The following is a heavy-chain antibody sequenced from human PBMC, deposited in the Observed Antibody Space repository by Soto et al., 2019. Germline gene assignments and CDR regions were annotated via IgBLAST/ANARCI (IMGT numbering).Heavy chain of an antibody. V-gene: IGHV1-46*03. CDR3: ASAQAWDIHEY. D-gene: IGHD1-26*01. CDR2: INPASSST. Sequence: QVQLVQSGAEVKKPGASVKISCKASGHTFTSHHIHWVRQAPGQGLEWMGVINPASSSTIYAQKFQGRVTMTRDTSTSTVYMELGTLRSEDTAVYYCASAQAWDIHEYWGQGTLVTVSS. J-gene: IGHJ4*02. CDR1: GHTFTSHH.